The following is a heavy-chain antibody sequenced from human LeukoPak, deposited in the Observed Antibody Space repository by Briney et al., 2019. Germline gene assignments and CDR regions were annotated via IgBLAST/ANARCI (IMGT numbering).Heavy chain of an antibody. CDR1: GGSISSHY. J-gene: IGHJ5*02. CDR2: IYYSGGT. V-gene: IGHV4-59*11. CDR3: ARDLVRATPCWFDP. Sequence: SETLSLTCTVSGGSISSHYWSWIRQPPGKGLEWIGYIYYSGGTNYNPSLKSRVSISVDTSKNQFSLKLSSVTAADTAVYYCARDLVRATPCWFDPWGQGTLVTVSS. D-gene: IGHD1-26*01.